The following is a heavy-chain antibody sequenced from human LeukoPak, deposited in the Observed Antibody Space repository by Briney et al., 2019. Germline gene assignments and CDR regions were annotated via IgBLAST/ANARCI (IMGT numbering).Heavy chain of an antibody. CDR1: GYTFTSYG. V-gene: IGHV1-18*01. CDR3: ARDWTRDCSSTSCYGEYNWFDH. D-gene: IGHD2-2*01. J-gene: IGHJ5*02. Sequence: ASVTASCKASGYTFTSYGISWVRQAPGQGLEWMGWISAYNGNTNYAQKLQGRVTMTTDTSTSTAYMELRSLRSDDTAVYYCARDWTRDCSSTSCYGEYNWFDHWGQGTLVTVSS. CDR2: ISAYNGNT.